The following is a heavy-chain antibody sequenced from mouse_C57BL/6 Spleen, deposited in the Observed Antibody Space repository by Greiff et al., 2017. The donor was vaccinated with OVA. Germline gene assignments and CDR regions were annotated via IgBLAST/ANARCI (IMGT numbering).Heavy chain of an antibody. D-gene: IGHD1-1*01. CDR1: GFTFTDYY. CDR2: IRNKANGYTT. J-gene: IGHJ4*01. V-gene: IGHV7-3*01. CDR3: ARSPYYYGTNAMDY. Sequence: EVKLVESGGGLVQPGGSLSLSCAASGFTFTDYYMSWVRQPPGKALEWLGFIRNKANGYTTEYSASVKGRFTISRDNSQSILYLHMNALRAEDSATYYCARSPYYYGTNAMDYWGQGTSVTVSS.